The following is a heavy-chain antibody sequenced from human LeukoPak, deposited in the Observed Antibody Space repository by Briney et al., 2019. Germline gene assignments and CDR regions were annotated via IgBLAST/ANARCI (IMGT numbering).Heavy chain of an antibody. CDR3: ARQIQLWSDYYYSMDV. V-gene: IGHV1-18*01. J-gene: IGHJ6*03. Sequence: ASVKVSCKASGYTFTSYGISWVRQAPGQGLEWMGWISAYNGNTNYAQKLQGRVIMTTDTSTSTAYMELRSLRSDDTDVYYCARQIQLWSDYYYSMDVWGKGITVTVSS. D-gene: IGHD5-18*01. CDR2: ISAYNGNT. CDR1: GYTFTSYG.